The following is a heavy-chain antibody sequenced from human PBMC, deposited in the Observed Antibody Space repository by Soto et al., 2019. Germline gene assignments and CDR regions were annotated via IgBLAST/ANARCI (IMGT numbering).Heavy chain of an antibody. CDR1: GGSISGYY. V-gene: IGHV4-4*07. CDR2: LYTMGST. CDR3: ARVKDYGLGTNRHYYGMDV. Sequence: QVQLQESGPGLVKCSETLSLTCTASGGSISGYYWSWIRQPAGKGLKWIGRLYTMGSTNYNPSLQSRVTMSVDTSKNELSLKVSSVTAADTAVYFCARVKDYGLGTNRHYYGMDVWGQGTTVTVSS. D-gene: IGHD3-10*01. J-gene: IGHJ6*02.